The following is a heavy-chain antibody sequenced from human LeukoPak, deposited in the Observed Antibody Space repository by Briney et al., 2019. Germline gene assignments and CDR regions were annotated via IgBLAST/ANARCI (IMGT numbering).Heavy chain of an antibody. CDR3: AVERFLEWLLLFDY. V-gene: IGHV3-7*03. D-gene: IGHD3-3*01. CDR1: GFTFSSYW. Sequence: GGSLRLSCAASGFTFSSYWMSWVRQAPGKGLEWVANIKQDGSEKYYVDSVKGRFTISRDNSKNTLYLQMNSLRAEDTAVYYCAVERFLEWLLLFDYWGQGTLVTVSS. J-gene: IGHJ4*02. CDR2: IKQDGSEK.